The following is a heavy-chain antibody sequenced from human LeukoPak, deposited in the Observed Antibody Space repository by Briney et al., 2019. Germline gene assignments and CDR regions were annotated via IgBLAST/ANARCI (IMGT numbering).Heavy chain of an antibody. V-gene: IGHV6-1*01. Sequence: SQTLSLTCAISGDRVSSNRAAWNWIRQSPSRGLEWLGRTYYRSKWYNTYAVSLKSRITINPDTSKNHFSLQLNSVTPEDTAIYFCAREGEVGTTWSWFDPWGQGTLVTVSS. CDR2: TYYRSKWYN. D-gene: IGHD1-26*01. J-gene: IGHJ5*02. CDR1: GDRVSSNRAA. CDR3: AREGEVGTTWSWFDP.